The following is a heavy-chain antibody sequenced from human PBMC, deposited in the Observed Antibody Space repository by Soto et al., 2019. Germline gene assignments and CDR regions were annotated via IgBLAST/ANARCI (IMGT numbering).Heavy chain of an antibody. Sequence: GASVKVSCKASGYTFSDYYIHWVRQAPGQGLEWMGWINPNSGGTKYAPKFQGGVTMTRDTSITTAYMELSRLRSGDTAVYYCARGNYDTVPRYYGMDVWGQGTTVTVSS. CDR3: ARGNYDTVPRYYGMDV. D-gene: IGHD3-16*01. CDR1: GYTFSDYY. V-gene: IGHV1-2*02. CDR2: INPNSGGT. J-gene: IGHJ6*02.